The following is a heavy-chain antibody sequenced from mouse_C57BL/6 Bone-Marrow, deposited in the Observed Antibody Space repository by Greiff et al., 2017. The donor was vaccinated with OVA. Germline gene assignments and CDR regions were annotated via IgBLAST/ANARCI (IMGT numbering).Heavy chain of an antibody. CDR2: ISSGSSTI. CDR1: GFTFSDCG. CDR3: ARPDDYDAFAY. D-gene: IGHD2-4*01. V-gene: IGHV5-17*01. Sequence: EVQLVESGGGLVKPGGSLKLSCAASGFTFSDCGMHWVRQAPEKGLEWVAYISSGSSTIYYADTVKGRFTISRDNAKNTLFLQMTSLRSEDTAMYYCARPDDYDAFAYWGQGTLVTVSA. J-gene: IGHJ3*01.